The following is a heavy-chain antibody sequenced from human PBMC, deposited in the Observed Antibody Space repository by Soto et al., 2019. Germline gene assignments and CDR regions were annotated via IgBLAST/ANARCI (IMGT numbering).Heavy chain of an antibody. V-gene: IGHV1-2*04. J-gene: IGHJ3*02. Sequence: SVKVSCKASGYTFGGFYIHWMRQAPGQGLEWVGSINSNSGATTYAQKFQDSVAMTRDTSVSTAYMDLNRLTSDDTAIYYCAIIMTHSDSFDIWGQGTMVT. CDR2: INSNSGAT. CDR3: AIIMTHSDSFDI. D-gene: IGHD3-16*01. CDR1: GYTFGGFY.